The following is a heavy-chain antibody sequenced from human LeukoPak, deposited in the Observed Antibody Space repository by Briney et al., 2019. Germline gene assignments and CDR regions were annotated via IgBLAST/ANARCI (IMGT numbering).Heavy chain of an antibody. CDR2: TSSSDAGT. CDR3: AKAPVTSFRVVFCSPFDS. J-gene: IGHJ4*02. Sequence: GGSLRLSCAASGFTLSTYAMSWVRQTPGKGLEWVAATSSSDAGTYHADSVRGRFTISRDNSKNTLYLQMNSLRAEDAAVYFWAKAPVTSFRVVFCSPFDSWGQGTRVTVSS. D-gene: IGHD3-3*01. V-gene: IGHV3-23*01. CDR1: GFTLSTYA.